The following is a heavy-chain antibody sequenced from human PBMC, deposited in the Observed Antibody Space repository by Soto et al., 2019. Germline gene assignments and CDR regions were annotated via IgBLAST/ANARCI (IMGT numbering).Heavy chain of an antibody. CDR3: ARHFGAVWFGDSEPDH. V-gene: IGHV4-39*01. J-gene: IGHJ4*02. CDR2: IYYSGST. CDR1: GHSISSRSDY. D-gene: IGHD3-10*01. Sequence: QLQLPQSGPKLVRPSETLSLTCAVSGHSISSRSDYWGWIRQTPGKGLEWIGSIYYSGSTHYNQSLKIRVTISVDTSKYQFSLRLTSMTAADTAVYFWARHFGAVWFGDSEPDHWGQGALVTVSS.